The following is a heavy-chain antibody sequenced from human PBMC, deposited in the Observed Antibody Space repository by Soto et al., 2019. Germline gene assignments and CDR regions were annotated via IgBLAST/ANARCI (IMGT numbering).Heavy chain of an antibody. CDR1: GGSFSGYY. D-gene: IGHD3-3*01. CDR3: ARVARFKVD. CDR2: INHSGST. Sequence: SETLSLTCAVYGGSFSGYYWSWIRQPPGKGLEWIGEINHSGSTNYNPSLKGRVTISVDTSKNQFSLKLSSVTAADTAVYYCARVARFKVDWGQGTLVTVSS. J-gene: IGHJ4*02. V-gene: IGHV4-34*01.